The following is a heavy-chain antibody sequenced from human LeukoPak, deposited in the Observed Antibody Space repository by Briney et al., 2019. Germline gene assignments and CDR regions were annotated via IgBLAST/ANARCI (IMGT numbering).Heavy chain of an antibody. D-gene: IGHD3-9*01. CDR2: ISGSGGST. V-gene: IGHV3-23*01. Sequence: GGSLRLSCAASGFTFSSYAMSWVRQAPGKGLEWVSAISGSGGSTYYADSVKGRFTISRDNSKNTLYLQMNSLRAEDTAVYYRAKDRGILTSYYDYWGQGTLVTVSS. CDR1: GFTFSSYA. CDR3: AKDRGILTSYYDY. J-gene: IGHJ4*02.